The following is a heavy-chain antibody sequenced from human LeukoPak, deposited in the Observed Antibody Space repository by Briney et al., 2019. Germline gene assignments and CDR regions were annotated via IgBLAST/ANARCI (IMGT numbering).Heavy chain of an antibody. Sequence: SLRLSCAASGFTFDDYAMHWVRQAPGKGLEWVSGISWNSGSIGYADSVKGRFTISRDNAKNSLYLQMNSLRAEDTALYYCAKDMATRGRTGMDVWGQGTTVTVSS. CDR3: AKDMATRGRTGMDV. V-gene: IGHV3-9*01. CDR2: ISWNSGSI. D-gene: IGHD1-26*01. CDR1: GFTFDDYA. J-gene: IGHJ6*02.